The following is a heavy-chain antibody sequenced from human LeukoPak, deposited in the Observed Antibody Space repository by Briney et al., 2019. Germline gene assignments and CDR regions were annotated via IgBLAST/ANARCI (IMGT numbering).Heavy chain of an antibody. Sequence: SETLSLTCAVSGYSISSGYYWGGIRQPPGKGLEWIGSIYHSGSTYYNPSLKSRVTISVETSKNQFSLKLSSVTAAATAVYYCAREASSGWYSDYWGQGTLVTVSS. V-gene: IGHV4-38-2*02. J-gene: IGHJ4*02. D-gene: IGHD6-19*01. CDR3: AREASSGWYSDY. CDR2: IYHSGST. CDR1: GYSISSGYY.